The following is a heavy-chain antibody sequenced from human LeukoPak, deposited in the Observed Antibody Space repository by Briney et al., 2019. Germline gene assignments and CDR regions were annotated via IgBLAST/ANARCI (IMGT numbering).Heavy chain of an antibody. D-gene: IGHD1-26*01. CDR2: IYYSGST. V-gene: IGHV4-59*12. Sequence: SETLSLTCTVSGGSISSYYWSWIRQPPGKGLEWIGYIYYSGSTNYNPSLKSRVTISVDTSKNQFSLKLSSVTAADTAVYYCGREVGATRAIDYWGQGTLVTVSS. CDR3: GREVGATRAIDY. J-gene: IGHJ4*02. CDR1: GGSISSYY.